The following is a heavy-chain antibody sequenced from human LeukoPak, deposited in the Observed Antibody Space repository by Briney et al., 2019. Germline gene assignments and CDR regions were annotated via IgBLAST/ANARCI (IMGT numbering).Heavy chain of an antibody. V-gene: IGHV4-39*01. D-gene: IGHD2-21*02. CDR1: GGSISSSSYY. CDR2: IYYSGST. J-gene: IGHJ4*02. Sequence: SETLSLTCTVSGGSISSSSYYWGWIRQPPGKGLEWIGSIYYSGSTYYNPSLKSRVTISVDTSKNQFSLKLSPVTAADTAVYYCASLRGCYSCLLDYWGQGTLVTVSS. CDR3: ASLRGCYSCLLDY.